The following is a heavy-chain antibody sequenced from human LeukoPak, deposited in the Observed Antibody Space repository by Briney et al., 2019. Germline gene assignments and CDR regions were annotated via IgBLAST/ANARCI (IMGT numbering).Heavy chain of an antibody. D-gene: IGHD6-13*01. J-gene: IGHJ3*02. CDR1: GYTFTSYD. Sequence: ASVKVSCKASGYTFTSYDINWVRQATGQGLEWMGWMNPNSGNTGYAQKFQGRVTMTRNTSISTAYIELSSLRSEDTAVYYCARGRAAGTRRAFDIWGQGTMVTVSP. CDR2: MNPNSGNT. CDR3: ARGRAAGTRRAFDI. V-gene: IGHV1-8*01.